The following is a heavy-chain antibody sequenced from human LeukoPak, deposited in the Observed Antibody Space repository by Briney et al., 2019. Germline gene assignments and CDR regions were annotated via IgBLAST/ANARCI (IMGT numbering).Heavy chain of an antibody. J-gene: IGHJ5*02. Sequence: SETLSLTCAVYGGSFSGYYWSWIRQPPGKGLEWIGEINHSGSTNYNPSLKSRVTISVDTSKNQFSLKLSSVTAADTAVYYCARHQADYNWFDPWGQGTLVTVSS. D-gene: IGHD2-21*02. CDR2: INHSGST. CDR1: GGSFSGYY. CDR3: ARHQADYNWFDP. V-gene: IGHV4-34*01.